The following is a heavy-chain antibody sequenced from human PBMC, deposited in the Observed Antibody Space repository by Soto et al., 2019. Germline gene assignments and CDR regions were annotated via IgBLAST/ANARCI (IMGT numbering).Heavy chain of an antibody. CDR2: ISAYNGNT. D-gene: IGHD2-2*01. J-gene: IGHJ4*02. Sequence: ASVKVSCKASGYTFTSYGISWVRQAPGQGLEWMGWISAYNGNTNYAQKLQGRVTMTTDTSTSTAYMELRSLRSDDTAVYYCATSGRRYCSSTSCFNFDYWGQGTLVTVSS. V-gene: IGHV1-18*01. CDR1: GYTFTSYG. CDR3: ATSGRRYCSSTSCFNFDY.